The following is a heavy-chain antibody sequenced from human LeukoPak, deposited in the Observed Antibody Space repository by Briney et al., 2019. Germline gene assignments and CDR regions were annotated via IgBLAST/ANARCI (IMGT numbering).Heavy chain of an antibody. V-gene: IGHV1-2*02. D-gene: IGHD2/OR15-2a*01. CDR2: IKPSSGDT. Sequence: GASVKVSCKASGYAFTGDQIYWLRQAPGQGLEWVGWIKPSSGDTLYEQKFQGRVTMTRDKSISSAYMELSSLRSDDTAVYYCARKSAGFLTAWGRGTLVTVSS. CDR1: GYAFTGDQ. CDR3: ARKSAGFLTA. J-gene: IGHJ5*02.